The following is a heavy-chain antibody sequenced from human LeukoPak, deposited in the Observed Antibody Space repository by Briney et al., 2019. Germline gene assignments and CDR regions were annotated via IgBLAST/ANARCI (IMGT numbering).Heavy chain of an antibody. Sequence: GGTLRLSCAASGFTFSDYSMNWVRQAPGKGLEWISYIGIDSGNTNYADSVKGRFTISGDKAKNSLYLQMNSLRVEDTAVYYCARDYKYAFDNWGQGTLVTVSS. D-gene: IGHD5-24*01. CDR3: ARDYKYAFDN. J-gene: IGHJ4*02. CDR2: IGIDSGNT. CDR1: GFTFSDYS. V-gene: IGHV3-48*01.